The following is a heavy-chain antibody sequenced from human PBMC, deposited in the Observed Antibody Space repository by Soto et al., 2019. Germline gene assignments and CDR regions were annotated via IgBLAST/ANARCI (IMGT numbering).Heavy chain of an antibody. CDR2: VFPADSDT. Sequence: EESLTSSCKGSGYSFTNHGIAWVLQMPGKGLEWMAIVFPADSDTRYSPSFQGQVTVSADKSISTAYLQWSSLQASDSAIYYCARPDSTGYYDYWGQGTTVTVSS. CDR1: GYSFTNHG. J-gene: IGHJ4*02. V-gene: IGHV5-51*01. D-gene: IGHD3-22*01. CDR3: ARPDSTGYYDY.